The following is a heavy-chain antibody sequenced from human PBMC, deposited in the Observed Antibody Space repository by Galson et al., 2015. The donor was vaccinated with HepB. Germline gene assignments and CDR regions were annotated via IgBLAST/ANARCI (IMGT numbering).Heavy chain of an antibody. Sequence: CAISGDSVSSNSAAWNWIRQSPSRGLEWLGRTYYRSKWYNDYAVSVKSRITINPDTSKNQFSLQLNSVTPEDTAVYYCARDPGSPDWSKGYYYYYGMDVWGQGTTVTVSS. CDR2: TYYRSKWYN. D-gene: IGHD3-9*01. J-gene: IGHJ6*02. V-gene: IGHV6-1*01. CDR1: GDSVSSNSAA. CDR3: ARDPGSPDWSKGYYYYYGMDV.